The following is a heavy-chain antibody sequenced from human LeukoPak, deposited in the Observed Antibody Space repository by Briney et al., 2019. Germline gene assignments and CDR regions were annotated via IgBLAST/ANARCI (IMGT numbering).Heavy chain of an antibody. CDR2: ISAYNGNT. J-gene: IGHJ6*02. V-gene: IGHV1-18*01. CDR3: ARDAMRQWLPHYYYYYGMDV. D-gene: IGHD6-19*01. CDR1: GYTFTSYG. Sequence: ASVKVSCKASGYTFTSYGISWVRQAPGQGLEWMGWISAYNGNTNYAQKLQGRVTMTTDTSTSTAYMELRSLRSDDTAVYYCARDAMRQWLPHYYYYYGMDVWGQGTTVTVSS.